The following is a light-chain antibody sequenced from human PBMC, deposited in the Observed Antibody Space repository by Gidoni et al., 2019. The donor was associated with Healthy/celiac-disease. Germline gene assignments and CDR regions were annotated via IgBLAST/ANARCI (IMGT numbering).Light chain of an antibody. CDR1: SSEVGSYNL. Sequence: QSALTPPASVSGSPGQSITISCTGTSSEVGSYNLVSWYQQHPGKAPKLMIYEVSKRPSGVSNRFSGSKSGNTASLTISGLQAEDEADYYCCSYAGSSTLNWVFGGGTKLTVL. CDR3: CSYAGSSTLNWV. CDR2: EVS. V-gene: IGLV2-23*02. J-gene: IGLJ3*02.